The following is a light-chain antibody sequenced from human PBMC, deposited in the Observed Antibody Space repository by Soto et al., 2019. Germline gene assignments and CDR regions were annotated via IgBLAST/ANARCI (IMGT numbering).Light chain of an antibody. CDR2: DAS. CDR1: QDISNY. Sequence: DIQMTQSPSSLSASVGDRVTITCQASQDISNYLNWYQQKPGKAPKLLIYDASNLKTGVPSRFSGSGSVRDFTFTISSLQHEDIATYYCQQYDNLPRTFGQGTKLEIK. J-gene: IGKJ2*01. CDR3: QQYDNLPRT. V-gene: IGKV1-33*01.